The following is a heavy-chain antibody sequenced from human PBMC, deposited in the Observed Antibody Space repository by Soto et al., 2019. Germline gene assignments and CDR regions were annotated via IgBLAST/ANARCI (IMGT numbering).Heavy chain of an antibody. Sequence: EVQLVESGGGLVQPGGSLRLSCAASGLTVSSNYMSWVRQAPGKGLEWVSVIYTAGGTYYADSVQGRFTISRHDSKNTLYLQMNSLRPDDTAIYYCARERPAAGSAYDAFDIWGHGTMVTVSS. D-gene: IGHD6-13*01. J-gene: IGHJ3*02. CDR2: IYTAGGT. CDR3: ARERPAAGSAYDAFDI. V-gene: IGHV3-53*04. CDR1: GLTVSSNY.